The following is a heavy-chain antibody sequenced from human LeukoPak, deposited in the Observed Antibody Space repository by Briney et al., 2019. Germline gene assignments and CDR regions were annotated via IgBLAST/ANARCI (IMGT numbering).Heavy chain of an antibody. CDR2: IYYSGST. J-gene: IGHJ5*02. CDR3: ARDMVRGSPWFDP. Sequence: SETLSPTCTVSGGSISSGGYYWSWIRQHPGKGLEWIGYIYYSGSTYYNPSLKSRVTISVDTSKNQFSLKLSSVTAADTAVYYCARDMVRGSPWFDPWGQGTLVTVSS. D-gene: IGHD3-10*01. V-gene: IGHV4-31*03. CDR1: GGSISSGGYY.